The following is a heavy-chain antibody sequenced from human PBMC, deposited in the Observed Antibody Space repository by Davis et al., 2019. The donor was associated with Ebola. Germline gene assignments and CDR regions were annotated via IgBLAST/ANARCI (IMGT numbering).Heavy chain of an antibody. CDR2: TRDDGSNK. Sequence: GGSLRLSCVGSGFSFSSYGMHWVRQAPGKGLEWVAFTRDDGSNKYYADSVKGRFTISRDNSKYTLYLQMNSLRTEDAAVYYCARGVRGYSSGSRFDCWGQGTLVTVS. CDR3: ARGVRGYSSGSRFDC. V-gene: IGHV3-30*02. J-gene: IGHJ4*02. D-gene: IGHD5-18*01. CDR1: GFSFSSYG.